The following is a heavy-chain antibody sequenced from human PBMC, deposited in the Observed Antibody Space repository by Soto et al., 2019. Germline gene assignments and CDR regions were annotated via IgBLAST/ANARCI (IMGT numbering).Heavy chain of an antibody. CDR2: IRNDGTST. V-gene: IGHV3-23*01. J-gene: IGHJ4*02. D-gene: IGHD3-16*01. Sequence: GGSLRLSCVASGFNFDNYGMSWVRQAPGEGLEWVSAIRNDGTSTYYAASVEDRFTISRDNSKNTLYLQLNSLRAEDTAVYYCAQLGLMTFSHKHYFNHWGRGTLVTVSS. CDR3: AQLGLMTFSHKHYFNH. CDR1: GFNFDNYG.